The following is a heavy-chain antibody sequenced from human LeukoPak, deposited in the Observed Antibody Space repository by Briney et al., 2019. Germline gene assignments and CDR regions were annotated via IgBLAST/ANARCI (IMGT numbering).Heavy chain of an antibody. D-gene: IGHD3-16*02. CDR1: GYSFTNFG. CDR3: ATEVVLPYYFDY. V-gene: IGHV1-24*01. J-gene: IGHJ4*02. Sequence: ASVKVSCKTSGYSFTNFGITWVRQAPGKGLEWMGGFDPEDGETIYAQKFQGRVTMTEDTSTDTAYMELSSLRSEDTAVYYCATEVVLPYYFDYWGQGTLVTVSS. CDR2: FDPEDGET.